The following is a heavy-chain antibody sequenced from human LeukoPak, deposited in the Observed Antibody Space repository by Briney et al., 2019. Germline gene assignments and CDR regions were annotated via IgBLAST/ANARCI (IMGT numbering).Heavy chain of an antibody. CDR3: ARLSSALYSWFDP. Sequence: SETLSLTCTVSGDSISSYYWSWIRQPPGKGLEWIGYIYYSGSTNYNPSLKSRVTISVDTSNNQSSLKLSSVTAADTAVYYCARLSSALYSWFDPGGEGTLLTVP. V-gene: IGHV4-59*01. CDR1: GDSISSYY. J-gene: IGHJ5*02. CDR2: IYYSGST. D-gene: IGHD3-22*01.